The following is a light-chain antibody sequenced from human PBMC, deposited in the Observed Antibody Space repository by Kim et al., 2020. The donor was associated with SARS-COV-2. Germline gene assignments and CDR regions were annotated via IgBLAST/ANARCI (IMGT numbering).Light chain of an antibody. CDR3: IARDSNDNVV. CDR1: RLRGYY. J-gene: IGLJ2*01. Sequence: VALGQTVRITCQGERLRGYYAAWCQQKPVLAPMLVVYGNNHRPSGMPGRCAGASSGNTASLTITGTQAGDEADYCRIARDSNDNVVFGGGTQLTVL. V-gene: IGLV3-19*01. CDR2: GNN.